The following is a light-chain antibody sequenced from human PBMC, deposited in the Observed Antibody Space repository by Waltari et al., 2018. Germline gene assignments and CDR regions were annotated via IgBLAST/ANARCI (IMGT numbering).Light chain of an antibody. CDR1: RRVGGRDDY. V-gene: IGLV2-8*01. J-gene: IGLJ3*02. Sequence: QSAMTQPPSAVGSPGQSVTIHWTGTRRVGGRDDYVSWYQQSAGKATKLIIYAVTERPGGVPDRFSGSKSGTTASLTVFGLQPYDQVTYYLFSYAGSKLLLFSGGPELTVL. CDR2: AVT. CDR3: FSYAGSKLLL.